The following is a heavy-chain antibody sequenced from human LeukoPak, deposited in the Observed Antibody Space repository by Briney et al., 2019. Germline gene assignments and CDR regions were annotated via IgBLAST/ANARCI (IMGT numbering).Heavy chain of an antibody. D-gene: IGHD6-6*01. CDR3: AKRSTIATRHFDY. CDR1: GFTFSSYA. J-gene: IGHJ4*02. V-gene: IGHV3-23*01. Sequence: GGSLRLSCAASGFTFSSYAITWVRQAPGKGLEWVSTSGSGGGTYYADSLKGRFTISRDNSKNTLYLQMNSLRAEDTAIYYCAKRSTIATRHFDYWGQGTLVTVSS. CDR2: SGSGGGT.